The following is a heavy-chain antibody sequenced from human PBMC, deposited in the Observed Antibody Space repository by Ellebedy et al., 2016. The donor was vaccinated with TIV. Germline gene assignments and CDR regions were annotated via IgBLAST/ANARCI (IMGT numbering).Heavy chain of an antibody. CDR1: GFTFSSYS. Sequence: GESLKISXAASGFTFSSYSMNWVRQAPGKGLEWVSSISSSSSYIYYADSVKGRFTISRDNAKNSLYLQMNSLRAEDTAVYYCAKGLDVLRYFDWLLYERDYYGMDVWGQGTTVTVSS. D-gene: IGHD3-9*01. J-gene: IGHJ6*02. CDR3: AKGLDVLRYFDWLLYERDYYGMDV. V-gene: IGHV3-21*04. CDR2: ISSSSSYI.